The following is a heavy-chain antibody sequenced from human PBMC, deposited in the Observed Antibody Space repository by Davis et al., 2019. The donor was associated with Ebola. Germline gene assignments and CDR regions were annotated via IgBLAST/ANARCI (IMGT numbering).Heavy chain of an antibody. CDR1: GLSLSPRGTG. CDR3: AHRLGRFGEWNFDY. Sequence: SGPPLVKPTQTLTLTCPFSGLSLSPRGTGVGWIRQPPGKPLEWLALIYWDDDKRYRPSLKSSPTITKDTSKNQVVLTMINMDPVDTATYYCAHRLGRFGEWNFDYWGLGTLVTVSS. J-gene: IGHJ4*02. D-gene: IGHD3-10*01. CDR2: IYWDDDK. V-gene: IGHV2-5*02.